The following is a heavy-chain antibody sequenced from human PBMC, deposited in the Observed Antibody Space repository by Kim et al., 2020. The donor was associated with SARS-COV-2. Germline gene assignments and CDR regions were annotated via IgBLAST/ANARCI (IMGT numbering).Heavy chain of an antibody. CDR1: GFIFNSRA. V-gene: IGHV3-23*01. J-gene: IGHJ4*02. CDR3: AVGNALDY. CDR2: IDTRGEYT. Sequence: GESLRLSCAASGFIFNSRAMNWVRQAPGRRPEWVSTIDTRGEYTYYADSVKGRFTISRDNSKNTLFLQMNSLRVDDTAIYYCAVGNALDYWGQGTLVTVS.